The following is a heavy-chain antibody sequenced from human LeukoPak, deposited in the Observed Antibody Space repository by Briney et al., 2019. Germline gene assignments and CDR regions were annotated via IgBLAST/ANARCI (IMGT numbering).Heavy chain of an antibody. CDR3: AKKVGLVSAPLYYFDV. CDR1: GFTFSSYA. D-gene: IGHD5/OR15-5a*01. V-gene: IGHV3-23*01. J-gene: IGHJ4*02. Sequence: PGGSLRLSCAASGFTFSSYAMSWVRQAPGKGLEWVSAISGPAGSWDYADSMKGRFTISRDNPKNTLFLQMNSLRAEDTAIYYCAKKVGLVSAPLYYFDVWGQGTLVTVSS. CDR2: ISGPAGSW.